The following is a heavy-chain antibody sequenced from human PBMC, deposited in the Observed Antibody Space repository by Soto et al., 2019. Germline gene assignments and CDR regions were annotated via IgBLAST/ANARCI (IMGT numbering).Heavy chain of an antibody. D-gene: IGHD6-13*01. Sequence: ASVKVSCKASGYTFTSYAMHWVRQAPGQRLEWMGWINAGNGNTKYSQKFQGRVTITRDTSASTAYMELSSLRSEDTAVYYCAIFYHPYRSSWYSGGFDYWGQGTLVTVSS. J-gene: IGHJ4*02. CDR1: GYTFTSYA. CDR3: AIFYHPYRSSWYSGGFDY. CDR2: INAGNGNT. V-gene: IGHV1-3*01.